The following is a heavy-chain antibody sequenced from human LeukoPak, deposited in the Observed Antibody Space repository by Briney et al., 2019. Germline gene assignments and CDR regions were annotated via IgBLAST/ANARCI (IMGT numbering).Heavy chain of an antibody. V-gene: IGHV4-39*01. CDR1: GGSLSSSSYY. D-gene: IGHD1-26*01. CDR2: IYYSACT. J-gene: IGHJ4*02. CDR3: ARHPPDIVGATALPPSYSDY. Sequence: PSETLSLTCTVSGGSLSSSSYYWGWIRQPPGKGLEWIGCIYYSACTYYNPSLKRRVTISVDTSKNQFSLKLSSVTAADTAVYYCARHPPDIVGATALPPSYSDYWGQGTLVTVSS.